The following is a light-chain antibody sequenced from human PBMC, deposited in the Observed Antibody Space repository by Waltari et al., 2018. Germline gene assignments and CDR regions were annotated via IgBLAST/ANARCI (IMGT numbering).Light chain of an antibody. V-gene: IGKV3-15*01. Sequence: EVVMTQSPATLSVSPGERATLSCRARQNINDKIAWYQQKPGQAPKPHFFDASTRATGVPARFSGSGSGTDFTLTISSLQSEDFAIYYCQQYNDWPPITFGPGTRLQIK. CDR3: QQYNDWPPIT. CDR2: DAS. J-gene: IGKJ5*01. CDR1: QNINDK.